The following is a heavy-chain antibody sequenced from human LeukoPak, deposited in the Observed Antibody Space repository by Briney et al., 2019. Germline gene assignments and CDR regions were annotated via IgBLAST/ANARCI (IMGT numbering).Heavy chain of an antibody. CDR2: IKQDGSKK. CDR3: ARDPYSSSWSYGMDV. J-gene: IGHJ6*02. Sequence: PGGSLRVSCAASGFTFSSYWMSWVRQAPGKGLEWVANIKQDGSKKYYVDSVKGRFTISRDNAQSSLYLQMNSLRAEDTAVYYCARDPYSSSWSYGMDVWGQGTTVTVSS. CDR1: GFTFSSYW. D-gene: IGHD6-13*01. V-gene: IGHV3-7*05.